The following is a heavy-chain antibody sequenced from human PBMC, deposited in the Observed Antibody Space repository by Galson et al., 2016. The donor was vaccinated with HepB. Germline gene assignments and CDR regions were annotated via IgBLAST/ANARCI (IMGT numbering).Heavy chain of an antibody. CDR3: AAKRSAFGELSPLDDWGQGNNYRTNSKSKLFREMASLGADDTAVDYWAGRRSDVGELSPLDY. Sequence: SLRLSCAASGVTFGTYAISWVRQAPGKGLEWVSVISGSGGNTYYADSVKGRLTISRDNSKNKLFLQMDSLRAEDTAVYYCAAKRSAFGELSPLDDWGQGNNYRTNSKSKLFREMASLGADDTAVDYWAGRRSDVGELSPLDYWGQGTLVTVSS. V-gene: IGHV3-23*01. CDR1: GVTFGTYA. CDR2: ISGSGGNT. D-gene: IGHD3-10*01. J-gene: IGHJ4*02.